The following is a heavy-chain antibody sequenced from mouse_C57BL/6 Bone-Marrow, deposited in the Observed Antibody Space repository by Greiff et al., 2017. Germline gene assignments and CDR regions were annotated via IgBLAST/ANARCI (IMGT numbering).Heavy chain of an antibody. CDR1: GFTFSSYG. J-gene: IGHJ3*01. Sequence: EVHLVESGGDLVKPGGSLKLSCAASGFTFSSYGMSWVRQTPDKRLEWVATISSGGSYTYYPDSVKGRFTISRDNAKNTLYLQMSSLKSEDTAMYYCARFYYDYSLLAYWGQGTLVTVSA. CDR3: ARFYYDYSLLAY. D-gene: IGHD2-4*01. CDR2: ISSGGSYT. V-gene: IGHV5-6*01.